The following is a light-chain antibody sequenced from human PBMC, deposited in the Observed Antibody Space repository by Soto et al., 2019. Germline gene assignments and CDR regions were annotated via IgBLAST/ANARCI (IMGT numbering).Light chain of an antibody. J-gene: IGLJ3*02. Sequence: QPVLTQSPSASASLGASVKLTCTLSSGHSRYDIAWHQQQPEKGPRYLMKVNSDGSHSKGDGIPDRFSGSSSGAERYLTISNLQSEDEADYYCQTWATGIQVFGGGTKLTVL. CDR1: SGHSRYD. CDR3: QTWATGIQV. CDR2: VNSDGSH. V-gene: IGLV4-69*01.